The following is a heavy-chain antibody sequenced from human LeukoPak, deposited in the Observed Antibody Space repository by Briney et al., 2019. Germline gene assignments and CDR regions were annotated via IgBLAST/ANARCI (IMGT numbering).Heavy chain of an antibody. CDR3: AELGITMIGGV. CDR1: GFTFTTYW. D-gene: IGHD3-10*02. J-gene: IGHJ6*04. Sequence: GGSLRLSCAASGFTFTTYWMGWVRQAPGKGLEWVANIKQDGSEQYYVDSVKGRFTISRDNAKNSLYLQMNSLRAEDTAVYYCAELGITMIGGVWGKGTTVTISS. CDR2: IKQDGSEQ. V-gene: IGHV3-7*01.